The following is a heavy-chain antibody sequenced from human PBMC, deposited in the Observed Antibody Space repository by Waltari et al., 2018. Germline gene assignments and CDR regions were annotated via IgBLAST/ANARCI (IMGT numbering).Heavy chain of an antibody. V-gene: IGHV3-30*02. CDR1: GFPLCNRA. J-gene: IGHJ5*02. D-gene: IGHD3-22*01. CDR3: AKGPDSSGYYSNWFDP. Sequence: QVQLVESGGGVVQPGGSRRRSCAASGFPLCNRATTWVRQAPGKGLEWVAFIWADETNKHYADSVQGRFTISRDNSKNTVFLQMNSLRTEDTAVYYCAKGPDSSGYYSNWFDPWGQGILVTVSS. CDR2: IWADETNK.